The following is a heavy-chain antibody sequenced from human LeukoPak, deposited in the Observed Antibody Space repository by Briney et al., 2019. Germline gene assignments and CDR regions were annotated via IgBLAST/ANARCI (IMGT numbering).Heavy chain of an antibody. D-gene: IGHD3-10*01. Sequence: PSETLSLTCAVYGGSFSGYYWSWIRQPPGKGLEWIGEINHSGSANYNPSLKSRVTISVDTSKNQFSLKLSSVTAADTAVYYCASGGSGSLKWGQGTLVTVSS. J-gene: IGHJ4*02. V-gene: IGHV4-34*01. CDR1: GGSFSGYY. CDR3: ASGGSGSLK. CDR2: INHSGSA.